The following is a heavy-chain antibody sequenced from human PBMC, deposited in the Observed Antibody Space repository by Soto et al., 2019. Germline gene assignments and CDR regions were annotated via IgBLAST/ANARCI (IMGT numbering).Heavy chain of an antibody. J-gene: IGHJ5*02. CDR2: IIPVFGSA. Sequence: QVQLEQSGAEVKKPGSSVKVSCTASGGTFSRYSISWVRQAPGQGLEWMGVIIPVFGSANYAQKFQGRVTITADESTTTAYMELSSLRAEDTAVYYCARASEDSSSSGVFHPWGQGTLVTVSP. D-gene: IGHD3-22*01. CDR3: ARASEDSSSSGVFHP. V-gene: IGHV1-69*01. CDR1: GGTFSRYS.